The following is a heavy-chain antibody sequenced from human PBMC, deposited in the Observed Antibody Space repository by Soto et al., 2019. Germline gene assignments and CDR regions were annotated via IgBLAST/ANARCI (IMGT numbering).Heavy chain of an antibody. Sequence: EVQLVESGGGLVQPGGSLRLSCAASGFTFSGSWMHWVRQAPGKGLVWVSRINGDGSGTSYADFVKGRFTISRDDAKNTLFLQMNGLRDEDTAVYYCARGIFGAGTANDYWGQGTLVPVSS. CDR2: INGDGSGT. D-gene: IGHD3-3*01. CDR1: GFTFSGSW. CDR3: ARGIFGAGTANDY. J-gene: IGHJ4*02. V-gene: IGHV3-74*01.